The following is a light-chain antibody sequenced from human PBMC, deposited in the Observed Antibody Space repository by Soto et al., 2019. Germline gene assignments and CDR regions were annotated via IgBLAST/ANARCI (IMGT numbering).Light chain of an antibody. J-gene: IGLJ2*01. V-gene: IGLV3-21*04. CDR3: QVWGSNADPYVL. CDR2: NGD. Sequence: SYELTQPPSVSVAPGKTARITCGGDNIAGKSVHWYQLKPGQAPVLIIYNGDDRPSGIPERFSGSNSGNTATLTVSWVEAGDEADYYCQVWGSNADPYVLFGGGTKLTVL. CDR1: NIAGKS.